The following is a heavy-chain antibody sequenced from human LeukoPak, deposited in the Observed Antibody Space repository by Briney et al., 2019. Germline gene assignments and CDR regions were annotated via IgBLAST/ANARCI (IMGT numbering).Heavy chain of an antibody. CDR1: GYTFTSYY. CDR2: INPSGGST. Sequence: GASVKVSCKASGYTFTSYYMHWVRQAPGQGLEWMGIINPSGGSTSYAQKFQGRVTMTRDTSTSTVYMELSSLRSEDTAVYYCARVATYYYDSSGYYLNYWGQGTLVTVSS. CDR3: ARVATYYYDSSGYYLNY. D-gene: IGHD3-22*01. J-gene: IGHJ4*02. V-gene: IGHV1-46*01.